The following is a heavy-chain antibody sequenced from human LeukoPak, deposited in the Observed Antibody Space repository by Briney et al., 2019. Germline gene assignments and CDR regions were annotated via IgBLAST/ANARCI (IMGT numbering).Heavy chain of an antibody. CDR1: GFTFSSYA. CDR3: AKSNYYYGSSGSRRLDY. D-gene: IGHD3-22*01. Sequence: GGSLRLSCAASGFTFSSYAMSWVRQAPGKGLEWVSAISGSGGSTYYADSVKGRFTISRDNSKNTLYLQMNSLRAEDTAVYYCAKSNYYYGSSGSRRLDYWGQGTLVTVSS. J-gene: IGHJ4*02. CDR2: ISGSGGST. V-gene: IGHV3-23*01.